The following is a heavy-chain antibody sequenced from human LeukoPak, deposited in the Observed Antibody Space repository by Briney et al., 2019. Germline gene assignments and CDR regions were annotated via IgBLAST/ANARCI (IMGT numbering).Heavy chain of an antibody. Sequence: PGGSLRLSCAASGFTFSSYGMPWVRQAPGKGLEWVAVIWYDGSNKYYADSVKGRFTISRDNSKNTLYLQMNSLRAEDTAVYYCARDCWVRGANIDYWGQGTLVTVSS. V-gene: IGHV3-33*01. CDR2: IWYDGSNK. CDR3: ARDCWVRGANIDY. CDR1: GFTFSSYG. J-gene: IGHJ4*02. D-gene: IGHD3-10*01.